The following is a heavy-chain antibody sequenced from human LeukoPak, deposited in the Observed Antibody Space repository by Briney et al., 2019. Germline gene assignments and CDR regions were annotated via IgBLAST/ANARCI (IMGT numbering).Heavy chain of an antibody. CDR1: GFTFSDYY. Sequence: GGSLRLSCAASGFTFSDYYMSWIRQAPGKGLEWVANIKQDGSEKYYVDSVKGRFTISRDNAKNSLYLQMNSLRVEDTAVYHCAREPFTAAGTDYWGQGTLVTVSS. D-gene: IGHD6-13*01. CDR2: IKQDGSEK. V-gene: IGHV3-7*01. CDR3: AREPFTAAGTDY. J-gene: IGHJ4*02.